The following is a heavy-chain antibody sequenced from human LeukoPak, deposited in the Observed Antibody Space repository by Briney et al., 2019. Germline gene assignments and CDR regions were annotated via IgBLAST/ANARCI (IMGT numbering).Heavy chain of an antibody. CDR2: ISSSGRTM. CDR3: ARRSGIAVAGAFDY. Sequence: GGSLRLSCAASGFTFSSYEMNWVRQAPGKGLEWLSYISSSGRTMYYADSVKGRFTISRDNSKNTLYLQMNSLRAEDTAVYYCARRSGIAVAGAFDYWGQGTLVTVSS. D-gene: IGHD6-19*01. CDR1: GFTFSSYE. V-gene: IGHV3-48*03. J-gene: IGHJ4*02.